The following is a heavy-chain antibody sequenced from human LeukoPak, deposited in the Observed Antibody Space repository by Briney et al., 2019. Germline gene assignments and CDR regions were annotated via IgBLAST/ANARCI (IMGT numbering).Heavy chain of an antibody. V-gene: IGHV4-61*02. J-gene: IGHJ4*02. CDR2: IYTSGST. D-gene: IGHD3-16*02. CDR1: GGSISSGSYY. Sequence: PSQTLSLTCTVSGGSISSGSYYWSWIRQPAGKGLEWIGRIYTSGSTNYNPSLKSRVTISVDTSKNQFPLKLSSVTAADTAVYYCAGYDYVWGSYRRDYWGQGTLVTVSS. CDR3: AGYDYVWGSYRRDY.